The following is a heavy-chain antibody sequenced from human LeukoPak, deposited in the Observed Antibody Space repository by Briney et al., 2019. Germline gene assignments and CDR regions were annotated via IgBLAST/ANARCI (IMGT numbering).Heavy chain of an antibody. D-gene: IGHD1-26*01. CDR1: GASIRSSHY. CDR3: ARGLGNSYYFDY. J-gene: IGHJ4*02. CDR2: TYFSGSP. V-gene: IGHV4-39*07. Sequence: SETLSLTCTVSGASIRSSHYWGWIRQPPGKGLEWIGSTYFSGSPYYNPSLKSRVTISVDTSKNQFSLKLSSVTAADTAVYYCARGLGNSYYFDYWGQGTLVTVSS.